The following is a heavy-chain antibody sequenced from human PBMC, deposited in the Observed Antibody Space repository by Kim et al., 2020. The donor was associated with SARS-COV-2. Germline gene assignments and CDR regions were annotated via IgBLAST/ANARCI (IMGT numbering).Heavy chain of an antibody. J-gene: IGHJ5*02. CDR3: ARHGLAGSGWWDWFDP. CDR2: IYPGDSDT. V-gene: IGHV5-51*01. Sequence: GESLKISCKGSGYRFTTYWIGWVRQMPGKGLEWMGIIYPGDSDTRYSPSFQGQVTISADKSISTAYLQWSSLKASDTAMYYCARHGLAGSGWWDWFDPWGQGTLVTVSS. D-gene: IGHD6-19*01. CDR1: GYRFTTYW.